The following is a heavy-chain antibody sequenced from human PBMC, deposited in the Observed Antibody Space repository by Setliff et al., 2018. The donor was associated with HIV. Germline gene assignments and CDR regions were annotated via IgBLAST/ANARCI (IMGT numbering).Heavy chain of an antibody. Sequence: SETLSLTCTVIGASVSMPGWWGWVRQSPGKRREWIGEVSDGGTKYNPSLQGRATTSVDRSKNQFSLELGSVTAADTAVYYCVKEGRTSTVFDYWGQGVMVTVSS. J-gene: IGHJ4*02. D-gene: IGHD1-1*01. CDR1: GASVSMPGW. CDR3: VKEGRTSTVFDY. V-gene: IGHV4-4*02. CDR2: VSDGGT.